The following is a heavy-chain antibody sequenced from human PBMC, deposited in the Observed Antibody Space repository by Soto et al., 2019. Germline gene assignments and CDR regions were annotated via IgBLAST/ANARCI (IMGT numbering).Heavy chain of an antibody. V-gene: IGHV3-48*02. CDR1: GFTFSSYS. CDR3: ARDHRYDFWSGYLSGFDP. J-gene: IGHJ5*02. Sequence: PGGSLRLSCAASGFTFSSYSMNWVRQAPGKGLEWVSYISSSSSTIYYADSVKGRFTISRDNAKNSLYLQMNSLRDEDTAVYYCARDHRYDFWSGYLSGFDPWGRGTLVTVSS. CDR2: ISSSSSTI. D-gene: IGHD3-3*01.